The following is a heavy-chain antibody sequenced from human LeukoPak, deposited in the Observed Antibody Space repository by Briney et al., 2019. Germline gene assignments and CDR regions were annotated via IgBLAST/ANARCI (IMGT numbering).Heavy chain of an antibody. CDR2: IYYSGST. Sequence: SETLSLTCTVSGDSMSAYYWAWIRQPPGRGLEWIGYIYYSGSTNYNPSLKSRITMPVDASKNQFSLKLTSVAAADTAVYYCARGDLSWNWFDPWGQGTLVTVSS. CDR3: ARGDLSWNWFDP. CDR1: GDSMSAYY. J-gene: IGHJ5*02. V-gene: IGHV4-59*01. D-gene: IGHD1-1*01.